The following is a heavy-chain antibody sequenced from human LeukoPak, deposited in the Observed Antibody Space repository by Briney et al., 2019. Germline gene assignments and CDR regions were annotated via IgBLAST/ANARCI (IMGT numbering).Heavy chain of an antibody. CDR2: IIPIFGTA. CDR1: GGTFSSYA. D-gene: IGHD1-26*01. J-gene: IGHJ3*02. Sequence: SVKVSCKASGGTFSSYAISWVRQAPGQGLEWIGGIIPIFGTANYAQKFQGRVTITADESTSTAYMELSSLRSEDTAVYYCARPGSGSYSFAAFDIWGQGTMVTVSS. V-gene: IGHV1-69*01. CDR3: ARPGSGSYSFAAFDI.